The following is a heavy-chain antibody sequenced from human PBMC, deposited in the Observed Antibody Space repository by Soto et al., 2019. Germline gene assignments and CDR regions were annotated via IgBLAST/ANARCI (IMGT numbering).Heavy chain of an antibody. Sequence: TGGSLRLSCAASGFTFSSYAMSWVRKAPGKGLEWVSAISGSGGSTYYADSVKGRFTISRDNSKTTLYLQMNSLRAEDTAVYYCAKSRGYYGDRNAVDYWGQGTLVTVSS. CDR1: GFTFSSYA. V-gene: IGHV3-23*01. CDR3: AKSRGYYGDRNAVDY. J-gene: IGHJ4*02. D-gene: IGHD4-17*01. CDR2: ISGSGGST.